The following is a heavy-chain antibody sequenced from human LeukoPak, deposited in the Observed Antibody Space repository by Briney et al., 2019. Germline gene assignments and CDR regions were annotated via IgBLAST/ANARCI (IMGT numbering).Heavy chain of an antibody. CDR2: ISYDGSNK. D-gene: IGHD1-1*01. CDR1: GFTFSSYA. Sequence: GGSLRLSCAASGFTFSSYAMHWVRQAPGKGLEWVAVISYDGSNKYYADSVKGRFTISRDNSKNTLYLQINSLRAEETAVYYCARGGRGYGTWKDYFDYWGQGTLVTVSS. J-gene: IGHJ4*02. CDR3: ARGGRGYGTWKDYFDY. V-gene: IGHV3-30*04.